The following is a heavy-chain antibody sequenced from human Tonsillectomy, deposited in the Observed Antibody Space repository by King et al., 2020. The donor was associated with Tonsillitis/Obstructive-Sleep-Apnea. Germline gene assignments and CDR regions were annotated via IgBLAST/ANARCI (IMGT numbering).Heavy chain of an antibody. J-gene: IGHJ6*03. D-gene: IGHD6-6*01. Sequence: VQLVESGGGLVKPGGSLRLSCAASGFTFXDYYMXWIRXXPGKGLEXVSXXXXGTTTYYADSVKGXFTISRDNAKNSLYLQMNSXRADDTAVYYCARRGAARPDYYYLDVWGKGTTVTVSS. CDR3: ARRGAARPDYYYLDV. CDR1: GFTFXDYY. CDR2: XXXGTTT. V-gene: IGHV3-11*01.